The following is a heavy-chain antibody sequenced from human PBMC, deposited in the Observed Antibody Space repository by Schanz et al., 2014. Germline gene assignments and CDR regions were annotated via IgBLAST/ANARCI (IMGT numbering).Heavy chain of an antibody. V-gene: IGHV3-7*04. CDR1: GFTFSDYW. J-gene: IGHJ5*02. CDR3: VRDILHRVYDSGSP. Sequence: EVQLLESGGGLVQPGGSLRLSCTASGFTFSDYWMSWVRQAPGKGPEWVANIKQDESEKYYVDSVKGRFTISRDNAKNSLFLHMNSLRAEDTAVYYCVRDILHRVYDSGSPWGQGTLVTVSS. D-gene: IGHD3-10*01. CDR2: IKQDESEK.